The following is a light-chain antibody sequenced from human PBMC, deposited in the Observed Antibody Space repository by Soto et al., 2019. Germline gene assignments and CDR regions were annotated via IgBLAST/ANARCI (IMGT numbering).Light chain of an antibody. CDR1: QSVSSSY. Sequence: EIVLTQSPGTLSLSPGERATLSCRASQSVSSSYLAGYQQKPGQAPRLLIYGASSRATGIPNRFSGSGSGTDFTLTISRLEPEDFAVYYCHQYGSLYTFGQGTKVEIK. CDR2: GAS. CDR3: HQYGSLYT. J-gene: IGKJ2*01. V-gene: IGKV3-20*01.